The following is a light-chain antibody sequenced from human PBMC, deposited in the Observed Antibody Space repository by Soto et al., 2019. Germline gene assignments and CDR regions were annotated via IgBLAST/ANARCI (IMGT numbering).Light chain of an antibody. CDR2: GAS. CDR3: QQYNNWPRT. V-gene: IGKV3-15*01. CDR1: QSVSSN. J-gene: IGKJ1*01. Sequence: EIGMTHSPGTLSVFPGERATLSCRASQSVSSNLAWYQQKPGQAPRLLISGASTRATGIPARFSGSRSGTEFTLTISSLQSEDFAVYYCQQYNNWPRTFGQGTKVEIK.